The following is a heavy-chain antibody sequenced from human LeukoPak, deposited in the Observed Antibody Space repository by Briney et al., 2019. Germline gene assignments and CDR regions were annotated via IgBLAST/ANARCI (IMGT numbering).Heavy chain of an antibody. V-gene: IGHV3-23*01. Sequence: GGSLRLSCAASGFTFSSYAMTWVRQAPGKGLEWVSAISGDGGGTFYADSVKGRFTISRDNSKNTLYLQMNSLSAEDTAVYYCAKDLGGKPYYYYGMDVWGQGTTVTVSS. CDR1: GFTFSSYA. J-gene: IGHJ6*02. CDR3: AKDLGGKPYYYYGMDV. CDR2: ISGDGGGT.